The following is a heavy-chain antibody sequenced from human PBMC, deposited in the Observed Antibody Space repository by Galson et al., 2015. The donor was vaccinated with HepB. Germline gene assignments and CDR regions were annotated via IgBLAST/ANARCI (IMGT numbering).Heavy chain of an antibody. J-gene: IGHJ6*02. CDR1: GYSFTNYW. CDR3: ARHGGGPLWYFYGMDV. Sequence: QSGAEVKKPGESLKISCTGSGYSFTNYWIAWVRQMPGRGLEWMGIIDPGDSDTRYSPSFEGQVTISADKSISTAYLQWSSLKASDTAMYYCARHGGGPLWYFYGMDVWGQGTTVTVPS. V-gene: IGHV5-51*01. CDR2: IDPGDSDT. D-gene: IGHD3-16*01.